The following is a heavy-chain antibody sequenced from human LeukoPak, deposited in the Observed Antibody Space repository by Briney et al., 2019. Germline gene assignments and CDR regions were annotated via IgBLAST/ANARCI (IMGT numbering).Heavy chain of an antibody. CDR1: GFTFSSYA. CDR3: ARDPTPINYGDDDIYNWFDP. J-gene: IGHJ5*02. D-gene: IGHD4-17*01. CDR2: ISYDGSNK. Sequence: GGSLRLSCAASGFTFSSYAMHWVRQAPGKGLEWVAVISYDGSNKYYADSVKGRFTISRDNSKNTLYLQMNSLRAEDTAVYYCARDPTPINYGDDDIYNWFDPWGQGTLVTVSS. V-gene: IGHV3-30*04.